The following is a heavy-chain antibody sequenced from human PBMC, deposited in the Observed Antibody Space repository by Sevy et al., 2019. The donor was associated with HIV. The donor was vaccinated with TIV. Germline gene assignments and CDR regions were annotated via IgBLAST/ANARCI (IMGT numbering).Heavy chain of an antibody. CDR2: VNSDGSST. Sequence: GGSLRLSCAASGFTFSSYWMHWVRQAPGKGPVWVSGVNSDGSSTNYADSVKGRFTMSRDSAKNTVYLQLNSLRAEDTAIYYCAKEWTLLSDWYGEFDYWGQGTLVTVSS. D-gene: IGHD6-19*01. CDR3: AKEWTLLSDWYGEFDY. CDR1: GFTFSSYW. J-gene: IGHJ4*02. V-gene: IGHV3-74*01.